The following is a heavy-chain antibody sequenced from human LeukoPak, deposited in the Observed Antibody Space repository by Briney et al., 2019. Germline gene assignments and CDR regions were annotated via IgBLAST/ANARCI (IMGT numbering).Heavy chain of an antibody. V-gene: IGHV5-10-1*01. D-gene: IGHD6-19*01. CDR3: ATGIAVAGTFGY. Sequence: GESLKISCKGSGYSFTSYWISWVRQMPGKGPEWMGRIDPSDSYTNYSPSFQGHVTISADKSISTAYLQWSSLKASDTAMYYCATGIAVAGTFGYWGQGTLVTVSS. CDR2: IDPSDSYT. J-gene: IGHJ4*02. CDR1: GYSFTSYW.